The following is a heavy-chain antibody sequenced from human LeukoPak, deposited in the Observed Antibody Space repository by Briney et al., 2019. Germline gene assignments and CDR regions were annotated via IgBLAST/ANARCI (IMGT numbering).Heavy chain of an antibody. CDR1: GGSISSGSYY. CDR2: IYTSGST. J-gene: IGHJ4*02. D-gene: IGHD3-10*01. CDR3: AGNYYGSGSYYSEDRY. Sequence: SETLSLTCTVSGGSISSGSYYWSWLRQPAGTGLEWIGRIYTSGSTNYNPSLKSRVTISLDTSKNQFSLKMSSVTAADTAVYYCAGNYYGSGSYYSEDRYWGQGTLVTVSS. V-gene: IGHV4-61*02.